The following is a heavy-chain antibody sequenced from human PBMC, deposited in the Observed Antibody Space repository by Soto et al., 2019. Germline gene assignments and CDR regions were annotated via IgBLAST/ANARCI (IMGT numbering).Heavy chain of an antibody. J-gene: IGHJ6*02. D-gene: IGHD5-18*01. CDR1: GGSISSYY. Sequence: PSETLSLTCTVSGGSISSYYWTWIRQPPRKGLEWIGYIYYSGSTIYNPSLKSRLTISADMSKSQFSLKLSSVTVADTAVYYCARRIKHYYGMDVWGQGTTVTVSS. V-gene: IGHV4-59*08. CDR3: ARRIKHYYGMDV. CDR2: IYYSGST.